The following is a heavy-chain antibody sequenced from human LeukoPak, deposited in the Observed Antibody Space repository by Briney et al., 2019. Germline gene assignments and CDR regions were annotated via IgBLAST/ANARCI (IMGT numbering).Heavy chain of an antibody. Sequence: SETLSLTCTVSGGSISSSSYYWGWIRQPPGKGLEWIGSIYYSGSTYYNPSLKSRVTISVDTSKNQFSLKLSSVTAADTAVYYCASAAAAGIVHYWGQGTLVTVSS. D-gene: IGHD6-13*01. CDR1: GGSISSSSYY. CDR3: ASAAAAGIVHY. V-gene: IGHV4-39*01. CDR2: IYYSGST. J-gene: IGHJ4*02.